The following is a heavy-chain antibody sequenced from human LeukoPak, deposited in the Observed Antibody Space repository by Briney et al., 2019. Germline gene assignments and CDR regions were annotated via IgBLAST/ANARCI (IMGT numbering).Heavy chain of an antibody. Sequence: SETLSLTCTVSGGSISRGGYYWSWIHQHPGKGLEYIGYIYYSGSIYYNPSLKSRVTISLDPSKNQFSLKLSSVTAADTAVYYCARDRGYSYGCDAFDIWGQGTMVTVSS. V-gene: IGHV4-31*03. CDR2: IYYSGSI. D-gene: IGHD5-18*01. CDR3: ARDRGYSYGCDAFDI. J-gene: IGHJ3*02. CDR1: GGSISRGGYY.